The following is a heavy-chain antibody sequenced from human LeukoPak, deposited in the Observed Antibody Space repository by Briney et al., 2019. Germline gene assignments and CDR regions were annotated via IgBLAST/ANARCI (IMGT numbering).Heavy chain of an antibody. D-gene: IGHD3-3*01. CDR2: IYYSGST. Sequence: PSETLSLTCTVSGGSISSSSYYWGWIRQPPGKGLEWIGSIYYSGSTYYNPSLKSRVTISVDTSKNQFSLKLSSVTAADTAVYYCARRTRRITIFGVVTAGPSRIDYWGQGTLVTVSS. J-gene: IGHJ4*02. V-gene: IGHV4-39*07. CDR1: GGSISSSSYY. CDR3: ARRTRRITIFGVVTAGPSRIDY.